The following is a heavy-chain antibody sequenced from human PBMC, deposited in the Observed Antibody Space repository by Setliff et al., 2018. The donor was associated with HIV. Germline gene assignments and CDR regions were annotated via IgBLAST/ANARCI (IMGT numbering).Heavy chain of an antibody. J-gene: IGHJ5*02. CDR2: ISYSGST. Sequence: SETLSLTCAVSNYSINSGYYWGWIRQPPGKGLEWIGTISYSGSTYDNPSLKSRVTISVDTSKNQFSLKLSSVTAADTAVYYCATYADRESNRFDPWGQGILVTVS. CDR3: ATYADRESNRFDP. CDR1: NYSINSGYY. V-gene: IGHV4-38-2*01. D-gene: IGHD3-10*01.